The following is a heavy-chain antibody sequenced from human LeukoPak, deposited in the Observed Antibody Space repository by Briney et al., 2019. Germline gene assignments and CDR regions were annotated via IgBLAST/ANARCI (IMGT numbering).Heavy chain of an antibody. CDR1: GLTFDDSA. D-gene: IGHD3-22*01. CDR2: ISWNTASI. CDR3: AKSPYYYDSSGYYLNWYFDL. Sequence: GGSLTLSCAASGLTFDDSAMHWVRQAPAKGLEWVSGISWNTASIAYADSVKGRFTISRDNAKNSLYLQMNSLRAEDTAFYYCAKSPYYYDSSGYYLNWYFDLWGRGTLVTVSS. V-gene: IGHV3-9*01. J-gene: IGHJ2*01.